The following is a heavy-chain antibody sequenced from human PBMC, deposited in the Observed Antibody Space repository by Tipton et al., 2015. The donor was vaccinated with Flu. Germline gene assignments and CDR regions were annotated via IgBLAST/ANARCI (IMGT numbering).Heavy chain of an antibody. CDR2: IKQDGSQK. CDR1: GFTLSTYW. Sequence: SLRLSCAASGFTLSTYWMSWVRQAPGKGLEWVANIKQDGSQKYYVDSVKGRFTISRDNARNSVYLQMSSLRAEDMAVYYCARAIASVGSTWGQGTMVIVSS. CDR3: ARAIASVGST. V-gene: IGHV3-7*03. D-gene: IGHD3-10*01. J-gene: IGHJ3*01.